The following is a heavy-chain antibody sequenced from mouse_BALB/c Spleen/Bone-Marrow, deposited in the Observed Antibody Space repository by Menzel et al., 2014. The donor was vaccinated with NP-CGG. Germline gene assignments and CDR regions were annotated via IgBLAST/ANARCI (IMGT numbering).Heavy chain of an antibody. Sequence: VQRVESGAELARPGASVRMSCKASGYSFTSFTMHWLKQRPGQGLEWIAYIVPSSAYSNYNQKFKDKATLTADRSSNTAYMQLSSLTPEDSAVYYCAREGSYDGCSGHFDFWGPGTTLTVSS. D-gene: IGHD2-3*01. J-gene: IGHJ2*01. CDR2: IVPSSAYS. CDR1: GYSFTSFT. V-gene: IGHV1-4*01. CDR3: AREGSYDGCSGHFDF.